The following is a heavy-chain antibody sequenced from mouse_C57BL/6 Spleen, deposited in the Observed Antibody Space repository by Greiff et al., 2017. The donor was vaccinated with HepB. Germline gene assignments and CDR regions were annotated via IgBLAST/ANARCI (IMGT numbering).Heavy chain of an antibody. CDR2: ISSGGSYT. Sequence: EVKLMESGGDLVKPGGSLKLSCAASGFTFSSYGMSWVRQTPDKRLEWVATISSGGSYTYYPDSVKGRFTISRDNAKNTLYLQMSSLKSEDTAMYYCASHSTGRYFDYWGQGTTLTVSS. CDR3: ASHSTGRYFDY. CDR1: GFTFSSYG. D-gene: IGHD4-1*02. J-gene: IGHJ2*01. V-gene: IGHV5-6*01.